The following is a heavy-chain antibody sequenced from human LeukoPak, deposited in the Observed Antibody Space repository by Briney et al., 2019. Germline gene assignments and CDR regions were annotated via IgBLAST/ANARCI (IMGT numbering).Heavy chain of an antibody. CDR3: ARDSAGNDY. CDR1: GLTVSTAL. Sequence: GGSLRLTCRVSGLTVSTALMDWVRQAPGKGLEWVANIKQDGSEKYYIDSVKGRFTISRDNAKNSLYLQMNSLRAEDTAMYYCARDSAGNDYWGQGTLVTVSS. CDR2: IKQDGSEK. J-gene: IGHJ4*02. V-gene: IGHV3-7*01. D-gene: IGHD6-13*01.